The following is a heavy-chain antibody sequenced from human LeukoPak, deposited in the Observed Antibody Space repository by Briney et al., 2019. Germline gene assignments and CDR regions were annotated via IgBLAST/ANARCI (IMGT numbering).Heavy chain of an antibody. D-gene: IGHD3-16*01. CDR3: AKDRANWAIDD. CDR2: IGGDGIA. CDR1: GLTFSDYY. V-gene: IGHV3-11*01. Sequence: GGSLRLSCAASGLTFSDYYMSWIRQAPGKGLEWISCIGGDGIAFYADSVKGRFTASKDDARKSMYLQMNSLRVEDTAVYYCAKDRANWAIDDWGQGTQVTVSS. J-gene: IGHJ4*02.